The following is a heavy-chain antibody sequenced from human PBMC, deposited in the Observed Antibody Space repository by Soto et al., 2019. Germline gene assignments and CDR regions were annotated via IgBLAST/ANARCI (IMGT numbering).Heavy chain of an antibody. CDR2: ISGSGASP. J-gene: IGHJ4*02. Sequence: EVQLLESGGGLVQPGGSLRLSCAASGFTFSTYTMSWVRRAPGKGLEWVSAISGSGASPSYADSVQGRFIISRDNPKRTLYLQMSHLRAEDTAVYYCAKAGCSTTNCYVPDFWGQGTLVTVSS. CDR1: GFTFSTYT. D-gene: IGHD2-2*01. V-gene: IGHV3-23*01. CDR3: AKAGCSTTNCYVPDF.